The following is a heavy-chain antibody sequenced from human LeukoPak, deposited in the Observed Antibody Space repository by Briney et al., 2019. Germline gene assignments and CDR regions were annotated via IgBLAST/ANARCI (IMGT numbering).Heavy chain of an antibody. D-gene: IGHD3-22*01. Sequence: PSETLSLTCAVSGGSISSGGYSWSWIRQPPGKGLEWIGEINHSGSTNYNPSLKSRVTISVDTSKNQFSLKLSSVTAADTAVYYCAAYYYDSSGPYFDYWGQGTLVTVSS. CDR2: INHSGST. CDR3: AAYYYDSSGPYFDY. CDR1: GGSISSGGYS. V-gene: IGHV4-30-2*01. J-gene: IGHJ4*02.